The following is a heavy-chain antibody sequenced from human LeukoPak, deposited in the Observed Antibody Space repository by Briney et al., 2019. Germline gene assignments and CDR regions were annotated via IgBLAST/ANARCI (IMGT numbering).Heavy chain of an antibody. CDR2: IRYDGSNK. CDR1: GFTFSSYA. CDR3: ARVEDYGDYRLYFDY. D-gene: IGHD4-17*01. Sequence: GGSLRLSCAASGFTFSSYAMHWVRQAPGKGLEWVAFIRYDGSNKYYADSVKGRFTISRDNAKNSLYLQMNSLRAEDTAVYYCARVEDYGDYRLYFDYWGQGTLVTVSS. J-gene: IGHJ4*02. V-gene: IGHV3-30*02.